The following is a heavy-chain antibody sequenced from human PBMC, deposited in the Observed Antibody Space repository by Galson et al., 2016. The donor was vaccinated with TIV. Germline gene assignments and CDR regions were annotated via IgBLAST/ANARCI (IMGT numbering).Heavy chain of an antibody. D-gene: IGHD2-21*01. CDR1: GGTFNEYA. Sequence: SVKVSCKASGGTFNEYAITWIRQAPGQGLEWMGGIIPSLGTANFARKFQGRVMITADESTNTVYMEIRSLRFEDNAVYYCASDDSGVDITVVEIDAVGPWGQGTMVMVSS. CDR2: IIPSLGTA. V-gene: IGHV1-69*13. J-gene: IGHJ3*01. CDR3: ASDDSGVDITVVEIDAVGP.